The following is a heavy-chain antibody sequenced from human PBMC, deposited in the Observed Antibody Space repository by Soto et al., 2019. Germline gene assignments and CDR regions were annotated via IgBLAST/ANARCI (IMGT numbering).Heavy chain of an antibody. Sequence: SETLSLTCAVYGGSFSGYYWSWIRQPPGKGLEWIGEINHSGSTNYNPSLKSRVTISVDTSKNQFSLKLSSVTAADTAVYYCARSTPTYYDFWSGWVPRYMDVWGKGTTVTVSS. CDR3: ARSTPTYYDFWSGWVPRYMDV. CDR2: INHSGST. J-gene: IGHJ6*03. V-gene: IGHV4-34*01. D-gene: IGHD3-3*01. CDR1: GGSFSGYY.